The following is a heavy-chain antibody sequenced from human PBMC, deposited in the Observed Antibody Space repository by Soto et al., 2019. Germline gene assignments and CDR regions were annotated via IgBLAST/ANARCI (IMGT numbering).Heavy chain of an antibody. D-gene: IGHD6-13*01. Sequence: GGSLRLSCAASGFTFSSYWMSWARQAPGKGLEWVAVISYDGSNKYYADSVKGRFTISRDNSKNTLYLQMNSLRAEDTAVYYCAKITPLRIAAAGPIYGMDVWGQGTTVTVSS. J-gene: IGHJ6*02. V-gene: IGHV3-30*18. CDR2: ISYDGSNK. CDR1: GFTFSSYW. CDR3: AKITPLRIAAAGPIYGMDV.